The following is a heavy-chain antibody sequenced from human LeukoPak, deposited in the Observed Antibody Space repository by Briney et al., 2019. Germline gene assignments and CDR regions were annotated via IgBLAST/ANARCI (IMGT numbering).Heavy chain of an antibody. V-gene: IGHV1-2*02. CDR2: INPNSGGT. CDR1: GYTFTGYY. D-gene: IGHD3-10*01. Sequence: ASVKVSCKASGYTFTGYYMHWVRQAPGQGLEWMGWINPNSGGTNYAQKFQGRVTMTRDTSISTAYMELSRLRSDDTAVYYCARGGYYGSGSYYDYYYMDVWGKGTTVTVSS. J-gene: IGHJ6*03. CDR3: ARGGYYGSGSYYDYYYMDV.